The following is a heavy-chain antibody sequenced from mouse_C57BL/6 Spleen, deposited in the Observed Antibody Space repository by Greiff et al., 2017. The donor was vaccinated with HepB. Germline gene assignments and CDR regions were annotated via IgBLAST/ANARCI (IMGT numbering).Heavy chain of an antibody. V-gene: IGHV7-1*01. D-gene: IGHD1-1*01. Sequence: EVMLVDSGGGLVQSGRSLRLSCATSGFTFSDFYMEWVRQAPGKGLEWIAASRNKANDYTTEYSASVKGRFIVSRDTSQSILYLQMNALRAEDTAIYYCARDADYYGSSYRYFDVWGTGTTVTVSS. CDR1: GFTFSDFY. CDR3: ARDADYYGSSYRYFDV. CDR2: SRNKANDYTT. J-gene: IGHJ1*03.